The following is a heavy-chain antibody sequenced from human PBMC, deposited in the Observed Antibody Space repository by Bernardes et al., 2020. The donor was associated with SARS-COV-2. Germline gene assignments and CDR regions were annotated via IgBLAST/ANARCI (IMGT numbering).Heavy chain of an antibody. Sequence: ASVKVYCKASGYTFTGYYMHWVRQAPGQGLEWMGWITPNSGGTNYAQKFQGWVTMTRDTSISTAYMELSRLRSDDTAVYYCARVLSSGIAAAHLGYWGQGTLVTVSS. CDR3: ARVLSSGIAAAHLGY. CDR1: GYTFTGYY. J-gene: IGHJ4*02. D-gene: IGHD6-13*01. V-gene: IGHV1-2*04. CDR2: ITPNSGGT.